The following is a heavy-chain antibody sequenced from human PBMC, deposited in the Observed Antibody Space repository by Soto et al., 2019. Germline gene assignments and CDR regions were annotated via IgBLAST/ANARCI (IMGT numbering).Heavy chain of an antibody. Sequence: GGSLRLSCAPSGFTFTRYSMNWVRQARGKGLEWVSSISSTTNYIYYADSMKGRFTVSRDNAKNSVYLEMNSLSAEDTAVYYCARESEDLTSNFDYWGQGTLVTVSS. CDR1: GFTFTRYS. J-gene: IGHJ4*02. CDR3: ARESEDLTSNFDY. V-gene: IGHV3-21*01. CDR2: ISSTTNYI.